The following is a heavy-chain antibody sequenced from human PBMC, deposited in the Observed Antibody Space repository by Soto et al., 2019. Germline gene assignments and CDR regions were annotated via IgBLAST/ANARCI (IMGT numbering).Heavy chain of an antibody. D-gene: IGHD3-3*01. V-gene: IGHV1-18*01. CDR1: GYTFTSYG. CDR2: ISAYNGNT. Sequence: ASVKVSCKASGYTFTSYGISWVRQAPGQGLEWMGWISAYNGNTNYAQKLQGRVTMTTDTSTSTAYMELRSLRSDDTAVYYCARARRVLRSYCREYYYGMDVWGQGTTVTVSS. CDR3: ARARRVLRSYCREYYYGMDV. J-gene: IGHJ6*02.